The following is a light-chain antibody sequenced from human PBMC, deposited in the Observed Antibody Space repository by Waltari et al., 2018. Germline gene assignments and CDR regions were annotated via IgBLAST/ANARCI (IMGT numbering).Light chain of an antibody. V-gene: IGLV2-14*03. CDR2: DVT. Sequence: QSALTQPASVSGSPGQSITISCTGTISDIASYNYVSWYQQHPDKAPKLLIYDVTTRPSGVSNRFSGSKSGNTASLNISGLQAEDEAYYYCSSFSSADTAVVFGGGTKLTAL. J-gene: IGLJ2*01. CDR3: SSFSSADTAVV. CDR1: ISDIASYNY.